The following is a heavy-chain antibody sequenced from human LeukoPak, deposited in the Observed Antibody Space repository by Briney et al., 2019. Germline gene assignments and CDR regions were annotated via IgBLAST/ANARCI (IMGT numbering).Heavy chain of an antibody. D-gene: IGHD2/OR15-2a*01. CDR1: GGSIRSYY. CDR3: ARESGPRLSEYYFDY. J-gene: IGHJ4*02. CDR2: IYYSGST. V-gene: IGHV4-59*01. Sequence: SETLSLTCTVSGGSIRSYYWSWIRQPPGKELEWIGYIYYSGSTNYNPSLKSRVTISVDTSKNQFSLKLSSVTAADTAVYYCARESGPRLSEYYFDYWGQGTLVTVSS.